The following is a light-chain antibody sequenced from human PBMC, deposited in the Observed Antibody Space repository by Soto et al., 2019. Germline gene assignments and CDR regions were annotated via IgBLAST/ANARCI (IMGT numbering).Light chain of an antibody. CDR2: GAS. CDR1: QSVSSSY. Sequence: EIVLTQSPGTLSLSPGERATLSCRASQSVSSSYLAWYQQKPGQAPRLLIYGASSRATGIPDRFSGSGSGPDFTLTISRLEPEDFGVYYCQQYGSSGTFGPGTKVDIK. CDR3: QQYGSSGT. V-gene: IGKV3-20*01. J-gene: IGKJ3*01.